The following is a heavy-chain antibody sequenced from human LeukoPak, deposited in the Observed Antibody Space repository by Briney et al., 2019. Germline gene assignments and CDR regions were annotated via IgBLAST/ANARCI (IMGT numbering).Heavy chain of an antibody. CDR1: GYSFTSYW. CDR3: ARLVGYCSSTSCSHIDY. V-gene: IGHV5-51*01. D-gene: IGHD2-2*01. Sequence: GESLKISCKGSGYSFTSYWIGWVRQMPGKGLEWMGIIYPGDFDTRYSPSFQGQVTISADKSISTAYLQWSSLKASDTAMYYCARLVGYCSSTSCSHIDYWGQGTLVTVSS. CDR2: IYPGDFDT. J-gene: IGHJ4*02.